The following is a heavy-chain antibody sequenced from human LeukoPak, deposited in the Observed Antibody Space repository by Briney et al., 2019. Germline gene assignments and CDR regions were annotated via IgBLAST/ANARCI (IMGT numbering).Heavy chain of an antibody. V-gene: IGHV3-74*01. D-gene: IGHD3-10*01. CDR2: IHIDGITT. Sequence: GGSLRLSCAASGFTLSSYWMHWVRQAPGKGLVWVSRIHIDGITTTYADSVKGRFTFSRDNSKNTLYLQMNSLRAEDTAVYYCAKDYYGSGSLFDYWGQGTLVTVSS. CDR1: GFTLSSYW. J-gene: IGHJ4*02. CDR3: AKDYYGSGSLFDY.